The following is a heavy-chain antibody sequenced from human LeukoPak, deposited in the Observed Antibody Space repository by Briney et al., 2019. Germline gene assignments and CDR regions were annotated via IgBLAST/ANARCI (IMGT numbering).Heavy chain of an antibody. Sequence: ASVTVSFKTSGYTFTANYMQWVRQAPGQGVEWMGWINPNSGATKYAQKFQSRVTMTRDTSISTAYMELSRLRSDDTAVYYCARYRCKTTSGCEDTDAFDMWGQGTMVTVSS. CDR3: ARYRCKTTSGCEDTDAFDM. V-gene: IGHV1-2*02. J-gene: IGHJ3*02. D-gene: IGHD2/OR15-2a*01. CDR2: INPNSGAT. CDR1: GYTFTANY.